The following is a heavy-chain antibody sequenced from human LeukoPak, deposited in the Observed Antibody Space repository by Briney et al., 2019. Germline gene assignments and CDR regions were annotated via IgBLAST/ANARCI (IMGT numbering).Heavy chain of an antibody. CDR2: ISNDGSNK. J-gene: IGHJ4*02. Sequence: GGSLRLSCAASGFTFSSYGMHWVRQAPGKGLEWVAVISNDGSNKYYGDSVKGRFTIARDNSKNTLYLQMNSLRTEVTAVYYCAKDRDIVLVVAATLHYWGQGTLVTVSS. V-gene: IGHV3-30*18. CDR3: AKDRDIVLVVAATLHY. D-gene: IGHD2-15*01. CDR1: GFTFSSYG.